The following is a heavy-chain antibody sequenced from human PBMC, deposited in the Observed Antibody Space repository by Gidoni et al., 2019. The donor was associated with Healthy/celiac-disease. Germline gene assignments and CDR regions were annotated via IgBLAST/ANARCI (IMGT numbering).Heavy chain of an antibody. D-gene: IGHD3-10*01. CDR1: GGSVNSVGSS. Sequence: QVQLQESGPRLVQPSPTLSLPCTVSGGSVNSVGSSWTWIRQHPGKGLEWIGYIYYSGATYYNPSLKSRVAISVHTSRNQFSLRLTSGTAADTAVYYCARGSPYSSGGYSWMEPRHYYYYGMDVWGQGTTITVSS. CDR3: ARGSPYSSGGYSWMEPRHYYYYGMDV. V-gene: IGHV4-31*03. CDR2: IYYSGAT. J-gene: IGHJ6*02.